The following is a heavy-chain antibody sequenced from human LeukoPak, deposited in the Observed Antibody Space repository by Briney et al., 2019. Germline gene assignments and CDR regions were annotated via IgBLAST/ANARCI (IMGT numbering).Heavy chain of an antibody. CDR3: ARDRGIAVAGTRIPKSRVFVY. V-gene: IGHV1-18*01. D-gene: IGHD6-19*01. CDR2: ISAYNGNT. J-gene: IGHJ4*02. Sequence: GASVKVSCKASGYTFTSYGISWVRQAPGQGLEWMGWISAYNGNTNYAQKLQGRVTMTTDTSTSTAYMELRSLRSDDTAVYYCARDRGIAVAGTRIPKSRVFVYWGQGTLVTVSS. CDR1: GYTFTSYG.